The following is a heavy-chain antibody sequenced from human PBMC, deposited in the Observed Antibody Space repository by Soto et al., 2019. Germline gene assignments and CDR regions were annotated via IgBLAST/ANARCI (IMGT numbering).Heavy chain of an antibody. V-gene: IGHV1-46*01. CDR3: ARDYVVVVAATSHYYGMDV. Sequence: ASVKVSCKASGGTFSSYAISWVRQAPGQGLEWMGIINPSGGSTSYAQKFQGRVTMTRDTSTSTVYMELSSLRSEDTAVYYCARDYVVVVAATSHYYGMDVWGQGTTVTVSS. CDR2: INPSGGST. J-gene: IGHJ6*02. D-gene: IGHD2-15*01. CDR1: GGTFSSYA.